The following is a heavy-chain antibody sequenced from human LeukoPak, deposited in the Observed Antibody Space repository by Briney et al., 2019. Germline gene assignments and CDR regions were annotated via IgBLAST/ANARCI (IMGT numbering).Heavy chain of an antibody. CDR3: ARDRYDSSAASCFDY. CDR1: GFTFSSYG. V-gene: IGHV3-33*01. CDR2: IWYDGSNK. J-gene: IGHJ4*02. Sequence: GGSLRLSCAASGFTFSSYGMHWVRQAPGKGLEWVAVIWYDGSNKYYADSVKGRFTISRDNSKNTLYLQMSSLRAEDTAVYYCARDRYDSSAASCFDYWGQGTLVTVSS. D-gene: IGHD3-22*01.